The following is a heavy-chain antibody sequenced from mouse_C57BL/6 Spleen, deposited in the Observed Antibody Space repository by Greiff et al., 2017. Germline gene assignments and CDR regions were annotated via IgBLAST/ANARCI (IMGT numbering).Heavy chain of an antibody. D-gene: IGHD4-1*01. CDR2: IDPSDSYT. V-gene: IGHV1-50*01. CDR1: GYTFTSYW. J-gene: IGHJ2*01. Sequence: VQLQQPGAELVKPGASVKLSCKASGYTFTSYWMQWVKQRPGQGLEWIGEIDPSDSYTNYNQKFKGKATLTVDTSSSTAYMQLSSLTSEDSAVYYCAREKTGTNYFDYWGQGTTLTVSS. CDR3: AREKTGTNYFDY.